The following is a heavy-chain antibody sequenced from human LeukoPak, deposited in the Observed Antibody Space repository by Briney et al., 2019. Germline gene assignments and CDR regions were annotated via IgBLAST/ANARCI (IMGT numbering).Heavy chain of an antibody. V-gene: IGHV1-69*06. Sequence: ASVKVSCKASGGTFSSYAISWVRQAPGQGLEWMGGIIPIFGTANYAQKFQGRVTITADKSTSTACMELSSLRSEDTAVYYCARVPHGGDYVSYFDYWGQGTLVTVSS. CDR1: GGTFSSYA. CDR3: ARVPHGGDYVSYFDY. J-gene: IGHJ4*02. D-gene: IGHD4-17*01. CDR2: IIPIFGTA.